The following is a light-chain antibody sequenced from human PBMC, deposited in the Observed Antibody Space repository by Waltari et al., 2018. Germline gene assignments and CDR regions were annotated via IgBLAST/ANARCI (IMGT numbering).Light chain of an antibody. CDR3: QQYHNFPHT. CDR1: QNLRSY. Sequence: DIQLTQSPSSLSASVGVRVTITGRASQNLRSYLNWYQQKPGKAPNLLIYAASNLQSGIPSRFSGGGSGTDFTLTISSLQSEDYGTYYCQQYHNFPHTFGQGTKLEI. CDR2: AAS. V-gene: IGKV1-39*01. J-gene: IGKJ2*01.